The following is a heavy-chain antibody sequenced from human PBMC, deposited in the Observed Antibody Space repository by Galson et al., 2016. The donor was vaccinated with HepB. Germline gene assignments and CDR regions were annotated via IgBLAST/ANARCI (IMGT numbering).Heavy chain of an antibody. CDR2: ISSTGKTI. J-gene: IGHJ5*02. D-gene: IGHD4-17*01. V-gene: IGHV3-48*03. Sequence: SLRLSCAASGDTFSAYKMSWVRQAPGKGLEWISYISSTGKTIYYADSVNGRFTISRDDAQNYVYLQMNSLRADDQAFYYCACAYDPVSNFEYGDYSLTWFDPWGQGTLVTGSS. CDR1: GDTFSAYK. CDR3: ACAYDPVSNFEYGDYSLTWFDP.